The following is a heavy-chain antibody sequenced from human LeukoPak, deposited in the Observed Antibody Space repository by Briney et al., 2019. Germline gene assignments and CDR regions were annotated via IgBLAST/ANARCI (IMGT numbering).Heavy chain of an antibody. CDR3: ARVVVAASREADY. CDR2: ISSSSYI. Sequence: GGSLRLSCAASGFTFSSYSMNWVRQAPGKGLEWVSSISSSSYIYYADSVKGRFTISRDNAKNSLYLQMNSLRAEDTAVYYCARVVVAASREADYWGQGTLVTVSS. D-gene: IGHD2-15*01. V-gene: IGHV3-21*01. J-gene: IGHJ4*02. CDR1: GFTFSSYS.